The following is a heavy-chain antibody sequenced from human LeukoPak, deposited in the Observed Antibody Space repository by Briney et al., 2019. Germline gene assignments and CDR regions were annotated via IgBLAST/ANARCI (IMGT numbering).Heavy chain of an antibody. CDR2: INHSGST. V-gene: IGHV4-34*01. CDR1: GGSISSYY. D-gene: IGHD6-13*01. CDR3: ARGGIAAAGTWYFDL. J-gene: IGHJ2*01. Sequence: SETLSLTCTVSGGSISSYYWSWIRQPPGKGLEWIGEINHSGSTNYNPSLKSRVTMSVDTSKNQFSLKLSSVTAADTAVYYCARGGIAAAGTWYFDLWGRGTLVTVSS.